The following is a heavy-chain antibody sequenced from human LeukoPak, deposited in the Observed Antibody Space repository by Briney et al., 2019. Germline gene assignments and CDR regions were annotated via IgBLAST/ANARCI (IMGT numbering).Heavy chain of an antibody. J-gene: IGHJ2*01. V-gene: IGHV3-23*01. D-gene: IGHD6-19*01. CDR3: AKRPGVAGVKYIDL. CDR1: GFTFSSYA. CDR2: ISGDGGST. Sequence: PGGSLRLSCAASGFTFSSYAMSWVRQAPGKGLEWVSAISGDGGSTYYADSVKGRFTISRDNSKNTLYLQMNSLRAEDTAVYYCAKRPGVAGVKYIDLWGRGTLVTVSS.